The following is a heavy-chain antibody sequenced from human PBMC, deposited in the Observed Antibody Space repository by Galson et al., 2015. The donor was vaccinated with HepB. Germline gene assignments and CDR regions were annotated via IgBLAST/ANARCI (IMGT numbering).Heavy chain of an antibody. D-gene: IGHD2-21*02. CDR2: IYSGGST. J-gene: IGHJ6*02. V-gene: IGHV3-53*04. CDR3: TRERVEWFGYGGDSYPGYYYYAMDV. Sequence: SLRLPCAASGFSVSSNYMSWVRQAPGKGLEWVSVIYSGGSTYYADSVKGRFTISRHDSKNTLYLQMNSLRAEDTALYYCTRERVEWFGYGGDSYPGYYYYAMDVWGQGTTVTVSS. CDR1: GFSVSSNY.